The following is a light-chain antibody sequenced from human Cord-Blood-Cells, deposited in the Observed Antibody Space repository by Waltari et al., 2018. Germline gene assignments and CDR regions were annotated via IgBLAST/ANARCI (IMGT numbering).Light chain of an antibody. CDR3: QQSYSTPWT. V-gene: IGKV1-39*01. CDR2: AAS. J-gene: IGKJ1*01. Sequence: DIQMTKSTPSLPASVGDRVTITCRASQSIRSYLNWYQQKQRKAPKLLIYAASSLQSGVPSRFSGRGSGTDFTLTISSLQPEDFATYYCQQSYSTPWTFGQGTKVEIK. CDR1: QSIRSY.